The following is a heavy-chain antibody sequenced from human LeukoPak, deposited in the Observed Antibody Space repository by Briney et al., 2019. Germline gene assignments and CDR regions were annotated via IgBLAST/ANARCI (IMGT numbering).Heavy chain of an antibody. Sequence: GASVKVSCKASGYTFTGHGMNWVRPAPGQGPEWMGYINTKTGNPTYAQGFTGRFVFSLDTSVSTAYLQISSLKPEDTGVYYCAKGGWVAVTGMDSWGQGTLVTVSS. CDR2: INTKTGNP. CDR3: AKGGWVAVTGMDS. CDR1: GYTFTGHG. V-gene: IGHV7-4-1*02. D-gene: IGHD6-19*01. J-gene: IGHJ4*02.